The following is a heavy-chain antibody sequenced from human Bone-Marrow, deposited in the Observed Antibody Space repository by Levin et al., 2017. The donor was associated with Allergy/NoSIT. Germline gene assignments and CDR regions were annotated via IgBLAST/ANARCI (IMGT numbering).Heavy chain of an antibody. Sequence: ASETLSLTCTVSGGSIGTHYWSWIRQPPGKGLEWIGYVYHSGSTKYNPSLASRVSISVDTSKNQVSLRLISVTAADTAVYYCARDGYNGIDFWGQGALVTVSS. J-gene: IGHJ4*02. CDR2: VYHSGST. CDR1: GGSIGTHY. CDR3: ARDGYNGIDF. V-gene: IGHV4-59*11. D-gene: IGHD5-24*01.